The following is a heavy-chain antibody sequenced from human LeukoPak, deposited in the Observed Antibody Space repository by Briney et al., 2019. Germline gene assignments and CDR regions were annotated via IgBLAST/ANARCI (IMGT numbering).Heavy chain of an antibody. D-gene: IGHD6-19*01. CDR2: ISSSGSTI. V-gene: IGHV3-48*03. CDR1: GFTFSSYE. Sequence: GGSLRLSCAASGFTFSSYEMNWVRQAPGKGLEWVSYISSSGSTIYYADSVKGRFTISRDNAKNSLYLQMNSLRAEDTAVYYCAREPLGAVAGPIGYWGQGTLVTVSS. J-gene: IGHJ4*02. CDR3: AREPLGAVAGPIGY.